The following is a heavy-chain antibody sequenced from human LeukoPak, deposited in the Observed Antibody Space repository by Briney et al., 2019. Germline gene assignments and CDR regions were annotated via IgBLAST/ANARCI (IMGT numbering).Heavy chain of an antibody. CDR3: AKSMVSGSSHWYFDL. CDR1: GFTFDDYT. V-gene: IGHV3-43*01. Sequence: GGSLRLSCAASGFTFDDYTMHWVRQAPGKGLEWVSLISWDGGSTYYADSVKGRFTISRDNSKNSLYLQMNILRPEDPALYYCAKSMVSGSSHWYFDLWGRGTLVSVSS. CDR2: ISWDGGST. D-gene: IGHD3-10*01. J-gene: IGHJ2*01.